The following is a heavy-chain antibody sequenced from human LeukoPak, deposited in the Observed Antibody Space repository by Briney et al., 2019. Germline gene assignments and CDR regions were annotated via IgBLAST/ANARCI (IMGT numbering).Heavy chain of an antibody. V-gene: IGHV1-24*01. D-gene: IGHD3-3*01. Sequence: ASVKVSCKVSGYTVTEISIHWVRQSPGKGLEWMGGLDGENDQKVYAQQFQDRVTMSEDTSTDTAYMEPSNLQSEDTAVYFCADFYTTSGFFYWGQGTLVTVSS. CDR1: GYTVTEIS. CDR3: ADFYTTSGFFY. J-gene: IGHJ4*02. CDR2: LDGENDQK.